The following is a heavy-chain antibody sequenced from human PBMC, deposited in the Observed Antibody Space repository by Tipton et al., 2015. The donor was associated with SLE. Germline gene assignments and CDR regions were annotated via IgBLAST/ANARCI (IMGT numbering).Heavy chain of an antibody. CDR2: TFATGGT. CDR3: ARGVRIQGVVDV. CDR1: GYAIRDGFY. V-gene: IGHV4-61*02. J-gene: IGHJ3*01. D-gene: IGHD5-18*01. Sequence: LRLSCAVSGYAIRDGFYWGWIRQSAGKGLEWIGRTFATGGTNYNPSLNNRVTISVDTSKNQFSLKLTSVTAADTATYYCARGVRIQGVVDVWGQGTTVTISS.